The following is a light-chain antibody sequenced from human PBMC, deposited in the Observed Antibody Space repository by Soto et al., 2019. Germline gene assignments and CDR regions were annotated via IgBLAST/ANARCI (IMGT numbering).Light chain of an antibody. J-gene: IGLJ3*02. V-gene: IGLV1-44*01. CDR2: SNK. CDR3: AAWDDSVNGWV. Sequence: QSVLTQPPSASGTPGQRVTISCSETTSNIGINTVNWYKQLPGTAPQLLIYSNKQRPSGVPDRLSGSKSGTSASLAISGLQSEDEADYYCAAWDDSVNGWVFGGGTKLTVL. CDR1: TSNIGINT.